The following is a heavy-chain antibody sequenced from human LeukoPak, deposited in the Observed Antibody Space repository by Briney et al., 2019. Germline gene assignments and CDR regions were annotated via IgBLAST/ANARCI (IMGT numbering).Heavy chain of an antibody. D-gene: IGHD3-22*01. CDR2: FSGSIGST. J-gene: IGHJ4*02. Sequence: GGSLRLSCAASRFTYSSYAVSWVRQAPGKGLEGVSAFSGSIGSTYYADYVMDGCTIARDNYTNTLYLQIKSRRAEDTAVYYCADARKDYDSSTSFDYWGQGTLVTVSS. V-gene: IGHV3-23*01. CDR1: RFTYSSYA. CDR3: ADARKDYDSSTSFDY.